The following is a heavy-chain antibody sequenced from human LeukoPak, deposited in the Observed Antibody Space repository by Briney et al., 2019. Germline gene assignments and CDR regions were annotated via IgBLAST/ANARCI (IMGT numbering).Heavy chain of an antibody. CDR3: AKGSRVEPVAYCDY. CDR1: GFTFSSYA. V-gene: IGHV3-23*01. Sequence: GGSLRLSCAAPGFTFSSYAMTWVRQAPGKGLEWVSAISGSGGNTYYADSVKGRFTISRDNSKNTLYLQMNSLRAEDTAVYYCAKGSRVEPVAYCDYWGQGTLVTVSS. J-gene: IGHJ4*02. D-gene: IGHD2-2*01. CDR2: ISGSGGNT.